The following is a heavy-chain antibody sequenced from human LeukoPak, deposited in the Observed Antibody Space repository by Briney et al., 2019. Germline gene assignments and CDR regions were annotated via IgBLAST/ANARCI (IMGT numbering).Heavy chain of an antibody. CDR1: GYTFTSYG. J-gene: IGHJ6*03. V-gene: IGHV1-18*01. D-gene: IGHD6-6*01. Sequence: ASVKVSCKASGYTFTSYGISWVRQAPGQGLEWMGWISAYNGNTNYAQKLQGRVTMTTDTSTSTAYMELRSLRSDDTAVYYCARAEGSSSSRGPLYYYYYMDVWGKGTTVTVSS. CDR2: ISAYNGNT. CDR3: ARAEGSSSSRGPLYYYYYMDV.